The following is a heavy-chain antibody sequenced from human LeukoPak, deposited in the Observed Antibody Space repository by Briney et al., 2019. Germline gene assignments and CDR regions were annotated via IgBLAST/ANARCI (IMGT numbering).Heavy chain of an antibody. CDR2: ISYDETKK. J-gene: IGHJ4*02. CDR3: AKRGLSSSWYLLDY. Sequence: PGGSLRLSCAASGFTFSSYGMHWVRQAPGRGLGWVAIISYDETKKYHADSVKGRFTISRDNSKNTLYLQMNSLRVEDTAVYYCAKRGLSSSWYLLDYWGQGTLVTVSS. V-gene: IGHV3-30*18. D-gene: IGHD6-13*01. CDR1: GFTFSSYG.